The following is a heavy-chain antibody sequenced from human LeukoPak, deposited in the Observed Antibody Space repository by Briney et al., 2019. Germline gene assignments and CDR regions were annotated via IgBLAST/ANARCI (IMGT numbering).Heavy chain of an antibody. V-gene: IGHV3-48*03. Sequence: GGSLRLSCAASGFTFSSYEMNWVRQVPGKGLEWVSYISSSGVSKDYADSVKGRFTISRANAQNSLYLHMNSLRVEDTAVYYCARQVHSAWRYYLDYWGQGTLVTVSS. CDR3: ARQVHSAWRYYLDY. J-gene: IGHJ4*02. CDR2: ISSSGVSK. D-gene: IGHD6-19*01. CDR1: GFTFSSYE.